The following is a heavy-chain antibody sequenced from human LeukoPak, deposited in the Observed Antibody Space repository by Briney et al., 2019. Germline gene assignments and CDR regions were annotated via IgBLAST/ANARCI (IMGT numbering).Heavy chain of an antibody. CDR1: GYSFTDYY. CDR3: ARADFIDAGPYLIGP. Sequence: VASVKLSCKTSGYSFTDYYIHWVRQAPGHGLEWMGWINTKSGRTSSARKFQGRVTMTRDPSITTVYMDMAWLTSDDTAIYFCARADFIDAGPYLIGPWGQGTLVTVSS. J-gene: IGHJ5*02. V-gene: IGHV1-2*02. CDR2: INTKSGRT. D-gene: IGHD3-3*01.